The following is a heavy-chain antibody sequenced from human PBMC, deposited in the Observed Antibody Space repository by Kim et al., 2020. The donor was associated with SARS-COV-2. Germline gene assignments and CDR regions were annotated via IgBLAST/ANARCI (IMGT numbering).Heavy chain of an antibody. J-gene: IGHJ4*02. Sequence: SETLSLTCTVSGGSISSYYWSWIRQPPGKGLEWIGYIYYSGSTNYNPSLKSRVTISVDTSKNQFSLKLSSVTAADTAVYYCARVFTDYGDYDDRFGAVDGYDYWGQGTLVTVSS. D-gene: IGHD4-17*01. CDR3: ARVFTDYGDYDDRFGAVDGYDY. CDR1: GGSISSYY. CDR2: IYYSGST. V-gene: IGHV4-59*01.